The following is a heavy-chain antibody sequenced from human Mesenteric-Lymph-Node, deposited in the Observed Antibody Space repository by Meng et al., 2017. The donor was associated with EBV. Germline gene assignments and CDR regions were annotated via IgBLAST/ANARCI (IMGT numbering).Heavy chain of an antibody. J-gene: IGHJ1*01. Sequence: VQLEERGPGLVKPSGTLSLTCAVSGGSISGNNWLSWIRQPPGKGLEWIGEVFHIGSTNYNPSLKSRVTISLDKSKNQFSLKLSSVTAADTAVYFCARVSEISGTWLDCWGQGTLVTVSS. D-gene: IGHD1-7*01. V-gene: IGHV4-4*02. CDR3: ARVSEISGTWLDC. CDR2: VFHIGST. CDR1: GGSISGNNW.